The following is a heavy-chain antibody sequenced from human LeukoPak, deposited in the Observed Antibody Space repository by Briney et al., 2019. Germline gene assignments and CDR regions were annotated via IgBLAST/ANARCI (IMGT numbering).Heavy chain of an antibody. CDR2: ISGSGART. CDR3: AKDGGLWVSAHWGDS. J-gene: IGHJ4*02. D-gene: IGHD7-27*01. CDR1: GFSFSSYA. V-gene: IGHV3-23*01. Sequence: GGSLRLSCAASGFSFSSYAMSWVRQAPGRGPEWVSAISGSGARTFYADSVKGRFTISRDNSKNTVYLQMNSLRAEDTAVYYCAKDGGLWVSAHWGDSWGRGTLVTVSS.